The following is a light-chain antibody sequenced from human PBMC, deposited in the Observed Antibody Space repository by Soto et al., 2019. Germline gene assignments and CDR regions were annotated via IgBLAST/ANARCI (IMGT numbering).Light chain of an antibody. J-gene: IGKJ1*01. CDR1: QTINSW. V-gene: IGKV1-5*01. CDR2: DAS. Sequence: DIQLTQSPSTLSASVGDRVTLTCRASQTINSWLAWYQQKPGKAPKVLIFDASSLKTGVPSRFSGSGSGTEFTLTISNLQPDDFATYYCQQYDSYSSGPFGQGTKVHI. CDR3: QQYDSYSSGP.